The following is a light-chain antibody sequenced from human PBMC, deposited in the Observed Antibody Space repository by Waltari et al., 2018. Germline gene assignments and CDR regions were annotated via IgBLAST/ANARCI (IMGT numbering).Light chain of an antibody. CDR3: CSYAFSSNWV. J-gene: IGLJ3*02. V-gene: IGLV2-8*01. Sequence: QSALTQPPSASGSPGQSVTISCTGTSSDVGGYNYFSWYQQHPGKAPKLMIFEVSKRPSGVPDRFSGSKSGNTASLTVSGLQAEDEADYYCCSYAFSSNWVFGGGTKLTVL. CDR1: SSDVGGYNY. CDR2: EVS.